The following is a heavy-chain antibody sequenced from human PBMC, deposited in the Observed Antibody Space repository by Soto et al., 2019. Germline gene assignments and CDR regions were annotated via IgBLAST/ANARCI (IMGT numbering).Heavy chain of an antibody. V-gene: IGHV3-30*18. CDR3: AKSIAVVVVAATLGFDY. D-gene: IGHD2-15*01. Sequence: GGSLRLSCAASGFTFSSYGMHWVRQAPGKGLEWVAVISYDGSNKYYADSVKGRFTISRDNSKNTLYLQMNSLRAEDTAVYYCAKSIAVVVVAATLGFDYWGQGTLVTVSS. CDR2: ISYDGSNK. J-gene: IGHJ4*02. CDR1: GFTFSSYG.